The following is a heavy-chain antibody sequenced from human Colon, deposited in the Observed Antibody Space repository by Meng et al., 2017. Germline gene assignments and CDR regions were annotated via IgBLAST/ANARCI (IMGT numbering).Heavy chain of an antibody. Sequence: QITLKEFCPTLVKPTQTLTLTCSFSGFSLNTDGVAVGWIRQPPGKAPEWLALIYWDDDARYSPSLKNRLSITQDAAKNQVVLTMTNMESVDTATYFCAHGVVASATLGAWFDSWGQGTLVTVSS. V-gene: IGHV2-5*02. CDR2: IYWDDDA. CDR1: GFSLNTDGVA. D-gene: IGHD2-15*01. J-gene: IGHJ5*01. CDR3: AHGVVASATLGAWFDS.